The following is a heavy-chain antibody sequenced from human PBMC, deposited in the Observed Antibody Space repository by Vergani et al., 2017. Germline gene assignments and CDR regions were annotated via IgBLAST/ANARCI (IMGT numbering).Heavy chain of an antibody. V-gene: IGHV4-34*01. D-gene: IGHD2-2*01. CDR2: INHSGST. CDR3: ARGFTSCYVY. CDR1: GGSFSGYY. J-gene: IGHJ4*02. Sequence: QVQLQQWGAGLLKPSETLSLTCAVYGGSFSGYYWSWIRQPPGKGLEWIGEINHSGSTNYNPPLKSRVTISVDTSKNQFSLKLSSVTAADTAVYYCARGFTSCYVYWGQGTLVTVSS.